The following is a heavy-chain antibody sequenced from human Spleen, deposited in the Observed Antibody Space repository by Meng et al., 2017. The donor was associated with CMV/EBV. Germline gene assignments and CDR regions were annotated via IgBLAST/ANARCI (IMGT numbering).Heavy chain of an antibody. CDR1: GFTFSDYY. CDR3: ARDQSIGDYALDYYGMDV. CDR2: ISSSGSTI. D-gene: IGHD4-17*01. J-gene: IGHJ6*02. Sequence: GGSLRLSCAASGFTFSDYYMSWIRQAPGKGLEWVSYISSSGSTIYYADSVKGRFTISRDNAKNSLYLQMNSLRAEDTAVYYCARDQSIGDYALDYYGMDVWGQGTTVTVSS. V-gene: IGHV3-11*04.